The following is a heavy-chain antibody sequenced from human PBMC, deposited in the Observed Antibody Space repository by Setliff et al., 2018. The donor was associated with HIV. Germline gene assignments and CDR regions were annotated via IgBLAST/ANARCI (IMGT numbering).Heavy chain of an antibody. D-gene: IGHD5-12*01. CDR2: IYISGST. CDR1: GGSITSYY. V-gene: IGHV4-4*07. J-gene: IGHJ4*02. Sequence: PSETLSLTCTVSGGSITSYYWSWIRQPAGKGLEWFGRIYISGSTNYNPSFGSRVTMSIDTSKNQFSLKLSSVTAADTAVYYCARRAFKDGYKRSYFDYWGQGTLVTVSS. CDR3: ARRAFKDGYKRSYFDY.